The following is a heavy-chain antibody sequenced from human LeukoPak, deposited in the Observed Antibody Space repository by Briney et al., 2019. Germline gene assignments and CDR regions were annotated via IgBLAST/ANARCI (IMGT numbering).Heavy chain of an antibody. Sequence: GGSLRLSCAASGFTFSSYSMNWVRQAPGKGLEWVSSISSSSDYIYYADLLKGRFTISRDNAKNSLYLQMNSLRAEDTAVYYCAREEGGAGLYGFDIWGQGTMVTVSS. CDR2: ISSSSDYI. CDR3: AREEGGAGLYGFDI. CDR1: GFTFSSYS. D-gene: IGHD1-26*01. J-gene: IGHJ3*02. V-gene: IGHV3-21*01.